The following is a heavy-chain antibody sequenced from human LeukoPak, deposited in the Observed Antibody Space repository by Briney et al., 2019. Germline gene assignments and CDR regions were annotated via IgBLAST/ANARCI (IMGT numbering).Heavy chain of an antibody. CDR1: GGSISRGTYY. D-gene: IGHD3-22*01. Sequence: SETLSLTCTVSGGSISRGTYYWGWIRQPPGKGLQWIGSISYSGNTYSNPSLASRVTMSVDTSKNQFSLTLSSVTAAATAVYYCGRDRRATYYYDSTGYYSDLWGQGTLVTVSS. J-gene: IGHJ5*02. CDR2: ISYSGNT. V-gene: IGHV4-39*07. CDR3: GRDRRATYYYDSTGYYSDL.